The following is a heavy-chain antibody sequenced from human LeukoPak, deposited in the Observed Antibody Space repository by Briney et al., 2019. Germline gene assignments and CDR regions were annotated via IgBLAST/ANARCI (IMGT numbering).Heavy chain of an antibody. CDR2: IIPIFGTA. CDR1: GGTFSSYA. V-gene: IGHV1-69*06. J-gene: IGHJ4*02. Sequence: GASVKVSCKASGGTFSSYAISWVRQAPGQGLEWMGGIIPIFGTANYAQKFQGRVTITADKSTSTAYMELSSLRSEDTAVYYCARERGRITMVRGADFDYWGQGTLVTVSS. D-gene: IGHD3-10*01. CDR3: ARERGRITMVRGADFDY.